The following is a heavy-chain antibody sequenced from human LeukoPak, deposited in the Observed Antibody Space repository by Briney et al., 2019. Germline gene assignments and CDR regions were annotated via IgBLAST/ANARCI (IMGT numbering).Heavy chain of an antibody. CDR2: MNPNTGGA. Sequence: ASVTVSCKASGYTFIGYYMHWVRQAPGQGLEWMGRMNPNTGGANYAQKFQGRVTMTRDTAISTGYMELSGLKSDDTAMFYSARPLYGDYFFDYWRQGPLVSVSS. V-gene: IGHV1-2*06. CDR3: ARPLYGDYFFDY. D-gene: IGHD4-17*01. J-gene: IGHJ4*02. CDR1: GYTFIGYY.